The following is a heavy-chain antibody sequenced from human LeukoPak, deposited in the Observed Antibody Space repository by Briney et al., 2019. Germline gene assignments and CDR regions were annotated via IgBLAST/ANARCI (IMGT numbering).Heavy chain of an antibody. J-gene: IGHJ4*02. CDR3: ARDRAIWDGYSSGIDY. V-gene: IGHV3-30-3*01. D-gene: IGHD5-24*01. Sequence: PGGSLRLSCAASGFTFSSYAMHWVRQAPGKGLEWVAVISYDGSNKYYADSVKGRFTISRDNSKNTLYLQMNSLRAEDTAVYYCARDRAIWDGYSSGIDYWGQGTLVTVSS. CDR2: ISYDGSNK. CDR1: GFTFSSYA.